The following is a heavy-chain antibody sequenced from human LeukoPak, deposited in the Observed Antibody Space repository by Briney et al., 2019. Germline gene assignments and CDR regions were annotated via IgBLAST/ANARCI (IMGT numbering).Heavy chain of an antibody. D-gene: IGHD2-2*01. Sequence: GALRLSCAASGFTFSSYSMNWVRQAPGKGLEWVSSISSSSSYIYYADSVKGRFTISRENAKSSLYLQMNSLRVGDTAVYYCARGTYCSSTRCESDAFDIWGQGTMVTVSS. CDR2: ISSSSSYI. CDR1: GFTFSSYS. CDR3: ARGTYCSSTRCESDAFDI. V-gene: IGHV3-21*01. J-gene: IGHJ3*02.